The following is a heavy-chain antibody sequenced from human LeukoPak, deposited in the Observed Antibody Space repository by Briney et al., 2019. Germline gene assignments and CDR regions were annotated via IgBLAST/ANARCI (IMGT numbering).Heavy chain of an antibody. D-gene: IGHD3-10*01. Sequence: SETLSLTCTVSGGSISSSSYYWGWIRQPPGKGLEWIGSIYYSGSTYYNPSLKSRVTISVDTSKNQFSLKLSSVTAADTAVYYCARDKSASGSYFDPWGQGTLVTVSS. CDR3: ARDKSASGSYFDP. J-gene: IGHJ5*02. V-gene: IGHV4-39*07. CDR2: IYYSGST. CDR1: GGSISSSSYY.